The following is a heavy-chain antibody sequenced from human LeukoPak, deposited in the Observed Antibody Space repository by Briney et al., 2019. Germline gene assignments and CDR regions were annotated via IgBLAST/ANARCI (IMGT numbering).Heavy chain of an antibody. CDR3: ARGPGYSYGH. D-gene: IGHD5-18*01. Sequence: PGGSLRLSCAASGFTFSSYAMHWVRQAPGKGLEWVAVISYDGSNKYYADSVKGRFTISRDNSKNTLYLQMNSLRAEDTAVYYCARGPGYSYGHWGQGTLVTVSS. CDR1: GFTFSSYA. J-gene: IGHJ4*02. CDR2: ISYDGSNK. V-gene: IGHV3-30*04.